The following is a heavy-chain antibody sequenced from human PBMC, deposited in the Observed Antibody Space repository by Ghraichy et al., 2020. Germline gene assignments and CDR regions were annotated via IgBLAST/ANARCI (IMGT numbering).Heavy chain of an antibody. D-gene: IGHD3-22*01. CDR2: IYYSGST. CDR1: GGSISSYY. CDR3: ARVGHYYDSSGYYHHWYFDL. J-gene: IGHJ2*01. Sequence: SETLSLTCTVSGGSISSYYWSWIRQPPGKGLEWIGYIYYSGSTNYNPSLKSRVTISVDTSKNQFSLKLSSVTAADTAVYYCARVGHYYDSSGYYHHWYFDLWGRGTLVTVSS. V-gene: IGHV4-59*01.